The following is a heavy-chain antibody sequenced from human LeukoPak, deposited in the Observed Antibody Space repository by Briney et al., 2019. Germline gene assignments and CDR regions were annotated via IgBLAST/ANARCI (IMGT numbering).Heavy chain of an antibody. J-gene: IGHJ4*02. CDR2: INQSGST. Sequence: SETLSLTCAVSGGSLSSSNWWSWIRQPPGKGLEWSGEINQSGSTNYNPSLKSRVTISVDTPKNQLSLKLSSVTAADTAVYYCARGGRITIFGVVIPRRGYFDYWGQGTMVTVSS. V-gene: IGHV4-4*02. D-gene: IGHD3-3*01. CDR1: GGSLSSSNW. CDR3: ARGGRITIFGVVIPRRGYFDY.